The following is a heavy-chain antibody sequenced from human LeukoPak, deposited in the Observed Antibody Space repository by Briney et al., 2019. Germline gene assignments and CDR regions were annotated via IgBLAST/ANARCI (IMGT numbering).Heavy chain of an antibody. CDR2: IRYDGSNK. D-gene: IGHD4-17*01. V-gene: IGHV3-30*02. CDR1: GFTFSSYG. CDR3: ARGINTVTSYYYYYYMDV. Sequence: GGSLRLSCAASGFTFSSYGMHWVRQAPGKGLEWVAFIRYDGSNKYYADSVKGRFTISRDNSKNTLYLHVNSLRPEDTAVYYCARGINTVTSYYYYYYMDVWGKGTTVTISS. J-gene: IGHJ6*03.